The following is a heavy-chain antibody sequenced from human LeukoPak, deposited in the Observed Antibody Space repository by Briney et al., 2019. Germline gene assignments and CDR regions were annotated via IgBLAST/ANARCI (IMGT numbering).Heavy chain of an antibody. V-gene: IGHV3-66*01. D-gene: IGHD4-23*01. Sequence: PGGSLRLSCAASGFTVSSNYMSWVRQAPGKGLEWVSVIYSGGSTYYADSVKGRFTISRDNSKNTLYLQMNSLRAEDTAVYYCAREKTVVTPYYYYYYMDVWGKGTTVTISS. CDR2: IYSGGST. CDR3: AREKTVVTPYYYYYYMDV. CDR1: GFTVSSNY. J-gene: IGHJ6*03.